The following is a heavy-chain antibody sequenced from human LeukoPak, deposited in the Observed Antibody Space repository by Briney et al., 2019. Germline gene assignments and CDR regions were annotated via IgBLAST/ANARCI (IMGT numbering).Heavy chain of an antibody. CDR3: ARDGMVRGVISDY. V-gene: IGHV1-2*02. D-gene: IGHD3-10*01. CDR1: GYTFIGYY. J-gene: IGHJ4*02. Sequence: ASVKVSCKASGYTFIGYYMHWVRQAPGQGLEWMGWINPNSGGTNYAQKFQGRVTMTRDMSTSTVYMELSSLRSEDTAVYYCARDGMVRGVISDYWGQGTLVTVSS. CDR2: INPNSGGT.